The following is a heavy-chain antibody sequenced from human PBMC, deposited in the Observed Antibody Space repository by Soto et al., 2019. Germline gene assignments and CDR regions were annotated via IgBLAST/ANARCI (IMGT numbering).Heavy chain of an antibody. D-gene: IGHD3-16*01. CDR3: ARGGREGFDY. CDR1: GFTLTTYY. CDR2: ISGDGSST. V-gene: IGHV3-74*01. Sequence: EVHLVESGGGLVQPGGSLRLACAASGFTLTTYYMHWVRQAPGKGLVWVSRISGDGSSTDYADYVTGRFTPSRDNARNMMSLQRSTLRDQDTAIYYFARGGREGFDYWGQGVLVTVSS. J-gene: IGHJ4*02.